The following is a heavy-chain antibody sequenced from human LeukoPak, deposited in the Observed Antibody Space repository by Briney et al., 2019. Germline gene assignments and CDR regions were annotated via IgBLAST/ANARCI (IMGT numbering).Heavy chain of an antibody. CDR3: TSGIGTIDF. J-gene: IGHJ4*02. CDR1: GLTFNNYA. Sequence: GGSLRLSCAASGLTFNNYALTWVRQAPGKGLEWVGRIRSKTDGGTTDYAAPVTGIFTISRDDAKNTLYLQMNSLKTEDTAVYYCTSGIGTIDFWGQGTLVTVSS. V-gene: IGHV3-15*01. CDR2: IRSKTDGGTT. D-gene: IGHD6-13*01.